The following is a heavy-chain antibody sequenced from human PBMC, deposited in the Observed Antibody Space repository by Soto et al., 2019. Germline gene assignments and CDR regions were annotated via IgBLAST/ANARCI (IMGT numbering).Heavy chain of an antibody. CDR1: GYTFTSYG. J-gene: IGHJ4*02. Sequence: QVQLIQSAPEVKRPGASVRVSCRASGYTFTSYGLNWVRRAPGQGLAWMWRIASHDGSTVSAQSFQGRLTLNKDTYTNTAYLELGALTSDDTGLCFCGRNDVDDSTNFWGQGTLVTVSS. V-gene: IGHV1-18*04. CDR3: GRNDVDDSTNF. CDR2: IASHDGST. D-gene: IGHD3-22*01.